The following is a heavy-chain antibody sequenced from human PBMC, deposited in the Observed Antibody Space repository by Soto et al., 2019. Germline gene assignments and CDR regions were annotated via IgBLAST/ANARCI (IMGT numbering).Heavy chain of an antibody. CDR1: GGSNSSGGYS. CDR2: IYHGGST. J-gene: IGHJ6*02. CDR3: ARGGSPFYAMDV. V-gene: IGHV4-30-2*01. Sequence: QLQLQESGSRLVKPSQTLSLSCAVSGGSNSSGGYSWSWIRQPPGKGLEWIGHIYHGGSTHYNPSLRSRVIISVDTSKTHFSLKLSSVTAADTAVYYCARGGSPFYAMDVWGQGTTVTV. D-gene: IGHD3-16*01.